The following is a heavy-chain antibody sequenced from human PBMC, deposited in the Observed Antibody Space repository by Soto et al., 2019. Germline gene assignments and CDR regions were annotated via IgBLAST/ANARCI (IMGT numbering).Heavy chain of an antibody. CDR3: ARVQGGVFLAQWFFDL. J-gene: IGHJ2*01. D-gene: IGHD3-3*01. CDR2: IPHTGKT. Sequence: QVQLQESGPRLVKPSQTLSLSCSVSGDYITRGDHYWSWIRQYPGKGLEWIGYIPHTGKTYYSQSHKHRATSSVDTSQNHFSLRLPSATSADTAAYYSARVQGGVFLAQWFFDLWGRGTLVTVSS. V-gene: IGHV4-31*03. CDR1: GDYITRGDHY.